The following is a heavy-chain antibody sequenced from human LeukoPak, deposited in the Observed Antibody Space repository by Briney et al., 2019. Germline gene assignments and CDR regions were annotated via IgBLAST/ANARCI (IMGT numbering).Heavy chain of an antibody. V-gene: IGHV3-23*01. Sequence: GGSLRLSCAVSGITLSNYGMSWVRQAPGKGLEWVAGISGSAGGTYYADSVKGRFTISRDNAKNTLYLQLNNLRAEDTAGYFCAKRGVVIRVILVGFYKEAYYFDSWGQGALVTVSS. CDR2: ISGSAGGT. CDR3: AKRGVVIRVILVGFYKEAYYFDS. J-gene: IGHJ4*02. CDR1: GITLSNYG. D-gene: IGHD3-22*01.